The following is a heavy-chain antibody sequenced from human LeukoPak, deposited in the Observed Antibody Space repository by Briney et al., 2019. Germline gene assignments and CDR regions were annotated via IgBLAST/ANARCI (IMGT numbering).Heavy chain of an antibody. D-gene: IGHD5-18*01. CDR2: INPNSGGT. V-gene: IGHV1-2*06. Sequence: ASVKVSCRASGYTFTGYYMHWVRQAPGQGLGWMGRINPNSGGTNYAQKFQGRVTMTRDTSISTAYMELSRLRSDDTAVYYCARDGGYSYGYGMDVWGQGTTVTVSS. CDR3: ARDGGYSYGYGMDV. J-gene: IGHJ6*02. CDR1: GYTFTGYY.